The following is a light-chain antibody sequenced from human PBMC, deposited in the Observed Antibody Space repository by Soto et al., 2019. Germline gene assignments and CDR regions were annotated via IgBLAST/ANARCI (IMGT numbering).Light chain of an antibody. CDR1: QSVSSN. CDR2: GAS. V-gene: IGKV3-15*01. CDR3: QQYESSPRT. Sequence: EIVMTQSPVTLSVSPGDRATLSCMASQSVSSNLAWYHQKPGQAPRLLIYGASIRETGVPDRFSASGSGTDFTLTISRLEPEDFAVYYCQQYESSPRTFGQGTKVDIK. J-gene: IGKJ1*01.